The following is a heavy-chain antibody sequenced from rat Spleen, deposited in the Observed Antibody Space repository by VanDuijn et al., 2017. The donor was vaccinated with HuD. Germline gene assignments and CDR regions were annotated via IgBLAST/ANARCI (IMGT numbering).Heavy chain of an antibody. CDR2: IDYEGIDT. J-gene: IGHJ1*01. D-gene: IGHD1-11*01. V-gene: IGHV5-22*01. Sequence: EVQLVESGGGLVKPGWSLKLSCAASGFTFNNYYMAWGRQAPKKGLEWVASIDYEGIDTYYPDSVKGRFTISRDNAKSTLYLQMNSLRSEDTATYYCTRVTYGGYKAPYWYFDFWGPGTMVTVSS. CDR1: GFTFNNYY. CDR3: TRVTYGGYKAPYWYFDF.